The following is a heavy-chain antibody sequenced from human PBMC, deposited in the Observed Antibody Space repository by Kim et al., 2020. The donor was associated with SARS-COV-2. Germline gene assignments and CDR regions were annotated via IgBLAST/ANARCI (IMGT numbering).Heavy chain of an antibody. CDR1: GFTFSSYG. J-gene: IGHJ6*02. D-gene: IGHD6-19*01. V-gene: IGHV3-30*18. CDR2: ISYDGSNK. CDR3: AKELPPGYSSGWYYYYYGMDV. Sequence: GGSLRLSCAASGFTFSSYGMHWVRQAPGKGLEWVAVISYDGSNKYYADSVKGRFTISRDNSKNTLYLQMNSLRAEDTAVYYCAKELPPGYSSGWYYYYYGMDVGGQGATVTVPS.